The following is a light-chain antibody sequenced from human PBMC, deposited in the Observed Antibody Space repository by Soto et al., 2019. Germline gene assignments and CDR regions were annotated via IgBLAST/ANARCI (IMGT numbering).Light chain of an antibody. CDR3: QQYGRTSWT. CDR1: QSASTNF. Sequence: EIVLTQSPGTLSLSPGEGATLSCRASQSASTNFFAWYQQKPGQAPRLLIYGASTRATGIPDRFSGSGSGTDFTLTISRLEPEDFAVYYCQQYGRTSWTFGQGTKV. V-gene: IGKV3-20*01. CDR2: GAS. J-gene: IGKJ1*01.